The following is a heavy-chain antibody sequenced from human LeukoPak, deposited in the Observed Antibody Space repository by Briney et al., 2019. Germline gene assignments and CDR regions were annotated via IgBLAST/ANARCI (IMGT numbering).Heavy chain of an antibody. V-gene: IGHV3-74*01. CDR1: GFDFSSNW. D-gene: IGHD3-3*01. CDR3: AKDHYWSIDY. J-gene: IGHJ4*02. Sequence: GGSLRLSCAAPGFDFSSNWMHWVRHAPGQGLVWVSHIKGDGISTNYADSVKGRFTISRDIAKNTLYLQMNSLRAEDTGVYYCAKDHYWSIDYWGRGTLVTVSS. CDR2: IKGDGIST.